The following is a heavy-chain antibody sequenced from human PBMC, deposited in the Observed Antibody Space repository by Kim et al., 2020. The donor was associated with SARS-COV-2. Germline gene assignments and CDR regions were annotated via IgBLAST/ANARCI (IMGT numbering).Heavy chain of an antibody. V-gene: IGHV4-39*07. D-gene: IGHD3-22*01. CDR3: ARSDSSGYFPNWFDP. Sequence: PSLKSRVTISVDTSKNQFSLKLSSVTAADTAVYYCARSDSSGYFPNWFDPWGQGTLVTVSS. J-gene: IGHJ5*02.